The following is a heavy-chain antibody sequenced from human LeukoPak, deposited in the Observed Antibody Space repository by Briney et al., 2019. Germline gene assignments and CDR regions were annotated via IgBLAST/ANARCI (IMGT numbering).Heavy chain of an antibody. CDR3: ARDPVPGGSGD. CDR1: GFTFSSYS. D-gene: IGHD3-10*01. J-gene: IGHJ4*02. Sequence: GGSLRLSCAASGFTFSSYSMNWVRQAPGKGLEWVSSISSSSSSYIYYADSVKGRFTISRDNAKNSLYLQMNSLRAEDTAVYYCARDPVPGGSGDWGQGTLVTVSS. CDR2: ISSSSSSYI. V-gene: IGHV3-21*01.